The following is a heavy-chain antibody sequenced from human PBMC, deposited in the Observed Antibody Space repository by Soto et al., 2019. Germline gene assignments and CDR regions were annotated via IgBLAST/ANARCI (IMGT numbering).Heavy chain of an antibody. CDR1: GGSISSGGYS. CDR3: AAGGGLPRYY. J-gene: IGHJ4*02. CDR2: FYHSGST. Sequence: QLQLQESGSGLVKPSQTLSLTCAVSGGSISSGGYSWSWIRQPPGKGLEWIGYFYHSGSTYYNPSLKSRVTIAVDRSKNQFSMKLSSVTAADTAVYYCAAGGGLPRYYWGQGTLVTVSS. D-gene: IGHD5-12*01. V-gene: IGHV4-30-2*01.